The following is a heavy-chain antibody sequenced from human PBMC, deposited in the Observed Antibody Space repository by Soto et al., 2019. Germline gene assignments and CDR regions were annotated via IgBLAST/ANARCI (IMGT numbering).Heavy chain of an antibody. J-gene: IGHJ4*02. CDR3: AQSTGWPGFDF. D-gene: IGHD2-8*02. V-gene: IGHV4-59*01. Sequence: SETLSLTCTVSGGSISSNYWSWIRQPPGKGLEWIGYIYNSGSTSYNPSLKSRVTISADTSRNQFSLKLSSVTAADTAVYYCAQSTGWPGFDFWGQGTLVTVSS. CDR1: GGSISSNY. CDR2: IYNSGST.